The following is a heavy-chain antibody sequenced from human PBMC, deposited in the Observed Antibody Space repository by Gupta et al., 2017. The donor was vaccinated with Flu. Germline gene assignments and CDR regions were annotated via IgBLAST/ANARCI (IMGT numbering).Heavy chain of an antibody. CDR3: TALAAPTDD. CDR1: GFAFSNLW. V-gene: IGHV3-74*01. Sequence: EVQMVESGGGLVLPGGSLRLTCTTSGFAFSNLWMHWVRKVPGKGLTWVTEINDDGSRTTYAPSGKGRFTISRDNAMNTLYLQMNSLPADDSAVYYCTALAAPTDDWGQGTRVTVSS. CDR2: INDDGSRT. J-gene: IGHJ4*02. D-gene: IGHD2-15*01.